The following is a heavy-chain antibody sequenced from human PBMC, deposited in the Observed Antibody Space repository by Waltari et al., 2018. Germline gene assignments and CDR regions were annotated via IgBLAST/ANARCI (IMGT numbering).Heavy chain of an antibody. D-gene: IGHD3-10*01. J-gene: IGHJ4*02. CDR2: ISSGGTNM. CDR1: GFTFSSYE. Sequence: EVQLVESGGGLVQPGGSLRLSGACSGFTFSSYELNWVRQAPGKGLEWVSYISSGGTNMFYAESVKGRFTISRDNAKNSLYLHMNSLRVEDTAVYYCARERSVTGKGNLDYWGQGTLVTVSS. V-gene: IGHV3-48*03. CDR3: ARERSVTGKGNLDY.